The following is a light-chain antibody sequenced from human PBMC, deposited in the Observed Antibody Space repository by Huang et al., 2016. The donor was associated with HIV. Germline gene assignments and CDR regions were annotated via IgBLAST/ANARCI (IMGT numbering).Light chain of an antibody. Sequence: DIQMTQSPSSLSASVGDRVTITCQASQDISNYLNWYQQKPGKAPKLLIYAASNLETGVPSRFSGSESGTDFTFTISSLQPEDTATYYCQQYDNLPPYTFGQGTKLEIK. J-gene: IGKJ2*01. CDR1: QDISNY. CDR2: AAS. CDR3: QQYDNLPPYT. V-gene: IGKV1-33*01.